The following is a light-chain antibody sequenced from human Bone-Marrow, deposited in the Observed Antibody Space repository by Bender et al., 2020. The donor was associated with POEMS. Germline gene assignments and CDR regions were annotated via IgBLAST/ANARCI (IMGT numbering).Light chain of an antibody. CDR1: SSNIGTNY. J-gene: IGLJ2*01. CDR2: RNT. Sequence: QSVLTQPPSVSATPGQGVVISCSGSSSNIGTNYVYWYQQLPGTAPKLLIHRNTQRPSGVPDRFSASKSDTSASLAISGVRSEDEAHYYCETWDDSLSAVVFGGGTKLTVL. CDR3: ETWDDSLSAVV. V-gene: IGLV1-47*01.